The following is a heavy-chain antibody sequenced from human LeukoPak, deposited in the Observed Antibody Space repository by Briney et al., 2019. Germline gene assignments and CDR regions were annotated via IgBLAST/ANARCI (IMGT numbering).Heavy chain of an antibody. Sequence: GGSLRLSCAASGFPFSNAWMSWVRQAPGKGREWVSRSKSRGDGGTTDYAAPVKGRFTISRDDSKNTLYLQMHSLKTEDTAVYYFTAGDLDAFDVWGQGTMVIVSS. V-gene: IGHV3-15*01. J-gene: IGHJ3*01. CDR2: SKSRGDGGTT. CDR3: TAGDLDAFDV. CDR1: GFPFSNAW. D-gene: IGHD7-27*01.